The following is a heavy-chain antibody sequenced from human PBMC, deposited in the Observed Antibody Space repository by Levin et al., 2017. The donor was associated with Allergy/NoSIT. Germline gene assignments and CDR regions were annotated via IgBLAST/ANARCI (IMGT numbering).Heavy chain of an antibody. CDR1: GFSLSANRMR. CDR2: IDWDDDK. D-gene: IGHD3-16*01. Sequence: TLSLTCTFSGFSLSANRMRVSWIRQPPGTALEWLARIDWDDDKFYTTSLKTRLTISKDTSRNQVVLTMTNMDPVDTATYYCARTRYAGGPYYFDYWGQGTLVTVSS. V-gene: IGHV2-70*04. CDR3: ARTRYAGGPYYFDY. J-gene: IGHJ4*02.